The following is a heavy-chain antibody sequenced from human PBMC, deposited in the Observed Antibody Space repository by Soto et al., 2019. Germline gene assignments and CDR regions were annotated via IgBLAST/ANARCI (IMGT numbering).Heavy chain of an antibody. CDR2: ISWNSGSI. CDR3: AKEPLDY. J-gene: IGHJ4*02. V-gene: IGHV3-9*01. CDR1: GFTFDDYA. Sequence: DVQLVESGGGLVQPGRSLRLSCAASGFTFDDYAMHWVRQAPGKGLEWVSGISWNSGSIGYADSVKGRFTISRDNAKNSLYLQMNSLRAEDTALYYCAKEPLDYWGQGTLVTVSS.